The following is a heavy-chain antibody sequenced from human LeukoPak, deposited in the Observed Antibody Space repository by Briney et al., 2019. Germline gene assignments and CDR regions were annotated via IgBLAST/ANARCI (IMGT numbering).Heavy chain of an antibody. V-gene: IGHV4-30-4*08. CDR1: GGSISSGDYY. CDR3: ARYCSSTSCYSYYYMDV. J-gene: IGHJ6*03. Sequence: SETLSLTCTVSGGSISSGDYYWSWIRQPPGKGLEWIGYIYYSGSTYHNPSLKSRVTISVDTSKNQFSLKLSSVTAADTAVYYCARYCSSTSCYSYYYMDVWGKGTTVTVSS. D-gene: IGHD2-2*02. CDR2: IYYSGST.